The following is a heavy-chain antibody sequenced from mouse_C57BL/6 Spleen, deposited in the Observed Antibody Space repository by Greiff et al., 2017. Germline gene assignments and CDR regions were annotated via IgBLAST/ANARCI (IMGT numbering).Heavy chain of an antibody. D-gene: IGHD4-1*01. CDR3: ARRGLGYYFDY. V-gene: IGHV1-52*01. CDR1: GYTFTSYW. J-gene: IGHJ2*01. CDR2: IDPSDSET. Sequence: VQLQQPGAELVRPGSSVKLSCKASGYTFTSYWMHWVKQRPIQGLEWIGNIDPSDSETHYNQKFKDKATLTVDKSSSTAYMQLSSLTSEDSAVYYCARRGLGYYFDYWGQGTTLTVSS.